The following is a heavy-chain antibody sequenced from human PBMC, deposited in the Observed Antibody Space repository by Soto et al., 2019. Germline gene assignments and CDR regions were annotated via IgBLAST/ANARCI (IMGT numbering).Heavy chain of an antibody. D-gene: IGHD5-18*01. Sequence: QVQLVQSGAEVKKPGSSVKVSCKASGGTFSSYTISWVRQAPGQGLEWMGRIIPILGIANYAQKFQGRVTMTADKSTSTAYMELSSLRSEDTAVYYCARDRIQLWYGWFDPWGQGTLVTVSS. J-gene: IGHJ5*02. CDR3: ARDRIQLWYGWFDP. CDR1: GGTFSSYT. V-gene: IGHV1-69*08. CDR2: IIPILGIA.